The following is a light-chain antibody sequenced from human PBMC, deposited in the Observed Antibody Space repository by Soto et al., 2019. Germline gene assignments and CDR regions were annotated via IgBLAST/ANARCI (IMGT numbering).Light chain of an antibody. Sequence: DIQMTQSPSTLSASVGYRVTIPCRASQSISGWLAWYQQKAGKAPNLLIYKASRLESGVPSRFSGSGSETEFTLTISGLQPGDSATYYCKQDNSYSPTFGQGTKVEVK. CDR1: QSISGW. J-gene: IGKJ1*01. V-gene: IGKV1-5*03. CDR3: KQDNSYSPT. CDR2: KAS.